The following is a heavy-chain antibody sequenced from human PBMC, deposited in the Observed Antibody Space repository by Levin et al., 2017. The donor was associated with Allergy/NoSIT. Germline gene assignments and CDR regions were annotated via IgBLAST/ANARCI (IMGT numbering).Heavy chain of an antibody. D-gene: IGHD4-17*01. J-gene: IGHJ5*02. Sequence: GGSLRLSCAASGFTFSSYGMHWVRQAPGKGLEWVAVISYDGSNKYYADSVKGRFTISRDNSKNTLYLQMNSLRAEDTAVYYCAKDNHDYGDDGGWFDPWGQGTLVTVSS. CDR1: GFTFSSYG. CDR3: AKDNHDYGDDGGWFDP. CDR2: ISYDGSNK. V-gene: IGHV3-30*18.